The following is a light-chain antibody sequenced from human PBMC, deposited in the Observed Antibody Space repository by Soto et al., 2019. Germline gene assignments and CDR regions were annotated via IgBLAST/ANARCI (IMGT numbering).Light chain of an antibody. CDR3: QQYNSWLWT. Sequence: EIVMTQYPATLSVSPGEGATLSFSASQSVSSKLAWYQQKPGQAPRLLIYGASARATGIPARFSGSGSGTEFTLIISSLQSEDSAVYYCQQYNSWLWTFGQGTKVDIK. V-gene: IGKV3-15*01. J-gene: IGKJ1*01. CDR2: GAS. CDR1: QSVSSK.